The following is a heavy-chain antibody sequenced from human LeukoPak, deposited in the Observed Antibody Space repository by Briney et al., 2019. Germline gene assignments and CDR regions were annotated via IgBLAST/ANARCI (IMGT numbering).Heavy chain of an antibody. Sequence: GGSLRLSCAASGFIFNTFWMNWVRLTPGKGLEWVAKINQDGSDMYYVDSVKGRFFVSRDNARNSVYLQMNSLSVDDTAVYYCARDFPGIGRGTFDFWGQGTIIIVSS. V-gene: IGHV3-7*03. D-gene: IGHD3-10*01. J-gene: IGHJ3*01. CDR1: GFIFNTFW. CDR2: INQDGSDM. CDR3: ARDFPGIGRGTFDF.